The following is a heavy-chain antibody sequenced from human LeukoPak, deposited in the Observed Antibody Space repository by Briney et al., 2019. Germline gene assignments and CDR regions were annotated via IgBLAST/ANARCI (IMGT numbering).Heavy chain of an antibody. CDR3: ARDPGYSSPRGDY. V-gene: IGHV1-2*02. J-gene: IGHJ4*02. Sequence: GASVKVSCKASGYTFTDYFMHWVRQAPGQGLEWMGWINPNSGGTHYAQKFQGRVIMTRDTSISTAYMELSRLRSDDTAVYYCARDPGYSSPRGDYWGQGTLVTVSS. CDR2: INPNSGGT. CDR1: GYTFTDYF. D-gene: IGHD5-18*01.